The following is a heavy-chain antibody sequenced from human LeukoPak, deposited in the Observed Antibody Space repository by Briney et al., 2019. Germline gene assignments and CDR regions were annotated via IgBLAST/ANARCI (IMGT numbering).Heavy chain of an antibody. CDR2: IYYSGSA. V-gene: IGHV4-61*01. J-gene: IGHJ5*02. CDR1: GRSVSSGSYY. Sequence: PSETLSLTCTVSGRSVSSGSYYWSWLRQPPGKGLEWIGYIYYSGSAKYNPSLKSRVTISVDTSKNQFSLKLTSVTAADTAVYYCARGFGDWGLSWFDPWGQGTLVTVSS. D-gene: IGHD3-10*01. CDR3: ARGFGDWGLSWFDP.